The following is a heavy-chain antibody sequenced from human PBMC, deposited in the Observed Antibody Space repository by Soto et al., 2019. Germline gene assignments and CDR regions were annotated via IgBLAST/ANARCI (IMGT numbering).Heavy chain of an antibody. V-gene: IGHV3-30-3*01. CDR2: ISYDGSNK. D-gene: IGHD2-15*01. J-gene: IGHJ6*02. CDR1: GFTFSSYA. CDR3: ARVVVAEGYYYGMDV. Sequence: GGSLRLSCAASGFTFSSYAMHWVRQAPGKGLEWVAVISYDGSNKYYPDSVKGRFTISRDNSKNTLYLQMNSLRAEDTAVYYCARVVVAEGYYYGMDVWGQGTTVTVSS.